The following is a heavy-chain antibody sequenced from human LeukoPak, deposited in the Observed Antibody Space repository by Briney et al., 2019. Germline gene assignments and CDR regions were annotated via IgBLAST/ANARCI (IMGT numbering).Heavy chain of an antibody. CDR3: ARHGNWDPFDY. D-gene: IGHD7-27*01. J-gene: IGHJ4*02. V-gene: IGHV4-39*01. Sequence: SETLSLTCTVSGDSINSSDYYWAWIRQPPGEGLEWIATIYYSGSTYYRPSLKSRLTTSVDSSKNQFSLKMNSVTAADTAVYYCARHGNWDPFDYWGQGTLVTVSS. CDR1: GDSINSSDYY. CDR2: IYYSGST.